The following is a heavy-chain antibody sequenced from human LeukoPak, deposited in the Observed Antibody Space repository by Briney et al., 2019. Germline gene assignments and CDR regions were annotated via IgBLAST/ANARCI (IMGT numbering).Heavy chain of an antibody. Sequence: SETLSLTCTVSGGSISSYYWSWIRQPAGKGLEWIGRIYTSGSTNYNPSLKSRVTISVDTSKNQFSLKLSSVTAADTAVYYCARHGVAPTGRSWSYFDYWGQGTLVTVSS. CDR2: IYTSGST. D-gene: IGHD5-12*01. CDR3: ARHGVAPTGRSWSYFDY. CDR1: GGSISSYY. V-gene: IGHV4-4*07. J-gene: IGHJ4*02.